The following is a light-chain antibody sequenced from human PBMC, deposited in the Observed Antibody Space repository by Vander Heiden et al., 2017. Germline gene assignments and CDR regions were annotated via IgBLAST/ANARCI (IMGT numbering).Light chain of an antibody. CDR3: SSYTGRIHVV. CDR2: EVR. Sequence: QSALTQPASVSGSPRPSSTISCIGTSSDVGGYNDVSWYQQHPGKAPKLMIYEVRNRPSGVSNRFSGSKSGNTASLTISGLQAEDEAEYYCSSYTGRIHVVFGGGTKLTVL. CDR1: SSDVGGYND. J-gene: IGLJ2*01. V-gene: IGLV2-14*01.